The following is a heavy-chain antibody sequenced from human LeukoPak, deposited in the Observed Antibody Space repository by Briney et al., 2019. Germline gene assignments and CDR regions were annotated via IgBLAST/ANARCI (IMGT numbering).Heavy chain of an antibody. D-gene: IGHD3-22*01. CDR2: MNPNSGNT. Sequence: ASVKVSCKASGGTFSSYAISWVRQAPGQGLEWMGWMNPNSGNTGYAQKFQGRVTMTRNTSISTAYMELSSLRSEDTAVYYCARGRRREVYYYDSSGYYYNWGQGTLVTVSS. V-gene: IGHV1-8*02. CDR3: ARGRRREVYYYDSSGYYYN. J-gene: IGHJ4*02. CDR1: GGTFSSYA.